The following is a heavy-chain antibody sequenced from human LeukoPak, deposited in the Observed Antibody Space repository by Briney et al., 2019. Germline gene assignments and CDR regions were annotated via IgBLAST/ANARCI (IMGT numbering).Heavy chain of an antibody. D-gene: IGHD6-25*01. CDR3: PGPYTTGPPFDF. Sequence: PGGSLRLSCVASGFTFSKYWMSWVRQAPGKGLEWVANIRPDGSERFYVDSVKGRFTISRDNAKNSLFLQMNGLRAEDTAVYYCPGPYTTGPPFDFWGQGTLVTVSS. CDR2: IRPDGSER. J-gene: IGHJ4*02. CDR1: GFTFSKYW. V-gene: IGHV3-7*01.